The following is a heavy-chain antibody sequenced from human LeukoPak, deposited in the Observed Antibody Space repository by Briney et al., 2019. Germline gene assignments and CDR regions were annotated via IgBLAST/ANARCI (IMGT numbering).Heavy chain of an antibody. V-gene: IGHV3-7*01. CDR2: INQDGSAQ. CDR3: ARSAR. CDR1: GFTTGTSW. Sequence: AGSLRLSCAASGFTTGTSWMSWLRQGPGKGLEWVANINQDGSAQYYVDSVKGRFTISRDNAKSSLYLQMNSLRAEDAAVYYCARSARWGQGTLVTVSS. J-gene: IGHJ4*02.